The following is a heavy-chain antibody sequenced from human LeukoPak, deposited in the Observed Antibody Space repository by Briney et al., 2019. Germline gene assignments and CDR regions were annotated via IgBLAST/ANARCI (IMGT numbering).Heavy chain of an antibody. CDR3: AKVGDRDGYNYYFDY. D-gene: IGHD5-24*01. CDR2: ISYDGSNK. CDR1: GFTFRSYW. Sequence: GGSLRLSCAASGFTFRSYWMSWVRQAPGKGLEWVAVISYDGSNKYYADSVKGRFTISRDNSKNTLYLQMNSLRAEDTAVYYCAKVGDRDGYNYYFDYWGQGTLVTVS. J-gene: IGHJ4*02. V-gene: IGHV3-30*18.